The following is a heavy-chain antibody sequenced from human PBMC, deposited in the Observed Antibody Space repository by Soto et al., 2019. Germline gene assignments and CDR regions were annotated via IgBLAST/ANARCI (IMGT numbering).Heavy chain of an antibody. V-gene: IGHV3-23*04. J-gene: IGHJ4*02. CDR3: VRDRYTMSDFWSAFSSY. D-gene: IGHD3-3*01. CDR1: GFPFSRSP. Sequence: VQLVQSWRGFVQPGGSLRLSCAASGFPFSRSPMSSVRQVPGKCLAWISAIRDDGSSVYYVDSAKGRYTISRDNSKNTSSLRMKNLRAEDTAIYYCVRDRYTMSDFWSAFSSYWGQGALVIVSS. CDR2: IRDDGSSV.